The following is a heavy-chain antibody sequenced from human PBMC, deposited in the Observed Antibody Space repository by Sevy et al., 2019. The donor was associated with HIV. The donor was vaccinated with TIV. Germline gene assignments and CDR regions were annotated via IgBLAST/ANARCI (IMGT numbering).Heavy chain of an antibody. J-gene: IGHJ4*02. V-gene: IGHV4-59*13. CDR1: GGSISYYH. D-gene: IGHD2-21*02. Sequence: SETLSLTCIVSGGSISYYHWTWIRHSPGKGLEWIGYVYYKGSTEYNHTFKSRVTRSVDTSKNQFSLKMRSVTAADTAVYYCARIGNCGGDCYSFDYWGQGTLVTVSS. CDR3: ARIGNCGGDCYSFDY. CDR2: VYYKGST.